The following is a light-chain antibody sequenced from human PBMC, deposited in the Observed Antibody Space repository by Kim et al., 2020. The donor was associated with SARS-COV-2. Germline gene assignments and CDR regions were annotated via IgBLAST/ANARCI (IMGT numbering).Light chain of an antibody. CDR2: QDN. J-gene: IGLJ2*01. CDR3: QAWDGSTII. Sequence: SVSPGQSASITCSGDQLGDKYTCWYQQKSGQSPVLVMYQDNKRPSGTPERFSGSNSGHTATLTISGTQALDEADYYCQAWDGSTIIFGGGTQLTVL. CDR1: QLGDKY. V-gene: IGLV3-1*01.